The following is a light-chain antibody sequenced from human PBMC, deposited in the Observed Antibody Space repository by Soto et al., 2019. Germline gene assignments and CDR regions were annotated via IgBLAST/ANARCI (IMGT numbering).Light chain of an antibody. Sequence: DIQLTQSPSFLSASVGDRVTITCRASQGISTYLAWYQQKPGKAPNLLIYAASALHSGVPSRFSGSGSGTEFTLTISSLQPEDFATYYCQKVNTYPFTFGPGTKVDIK. V-gene: IGKV1-9*01. CDR1: QGISTY. CDR2: AAS. CDR3: QKVNTYPFT. J-gene: IGKJ3*01.